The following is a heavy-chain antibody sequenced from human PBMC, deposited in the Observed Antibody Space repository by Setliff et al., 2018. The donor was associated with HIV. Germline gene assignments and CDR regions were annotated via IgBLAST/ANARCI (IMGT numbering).Heavy chain of an antibody. J-gene: IGHJ4*02. CDR3: VTSSSWSSRLNF. V-gene: IGHV4-34*01. Sequence: PSETLSLTCAVYGGPLSGHYWSWIRQPPGQGLEWIGETSHSGKTNYNPSLKSRVTISVDTSKYKFSLKLTSVTAADTAVYYCVTSSSWSSRLNFWGPGMLVTVSS. CDR1: GGPLSGHY. D-gene: IGHD2-2*01. CDR2: TSHSGKT.